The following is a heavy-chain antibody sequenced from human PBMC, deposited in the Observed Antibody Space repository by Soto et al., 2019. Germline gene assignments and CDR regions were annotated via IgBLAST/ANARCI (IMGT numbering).Heavy chain of an antibody. V-gene: IGHV1-18*01. CDR3: ARGCSGGSCYSMVDYYYGMDV. Sequence: QVQLVQSGAEVKKPGASVKVSCKASGYTFTSYGISWVRQAPGQGLEWMGWISAYNGNTNYAQKLQGRVTMTTDTPTRTAYMELRSLGSDETAVYYCARGCSGGSCYSMVDYYYGMDVWGQGTTVTVSS. D-gene: IGHD2-15*01. J-gene: IGHJ6*02. CDR2: ISAYNGNT. CDR1: GYTFTSYG.